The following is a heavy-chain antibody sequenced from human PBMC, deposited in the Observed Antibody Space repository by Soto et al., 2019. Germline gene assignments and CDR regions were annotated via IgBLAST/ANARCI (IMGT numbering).Heavy chain of an antibody. V-gene: IGHV3-30*03. CDR1: GFTFSSYG. Sequence: QVQLVESGGGVVQPGRSLRLSCAASGFTFSSYGMHWVRQAPGKGLEWVAVISHDRSNKYYADSVKGRFTISRDNSKNTLYLQMNSLRAEDTAVYYCATQYFHHWGQGTLVTVSS. CDR2: ISHDRSNK. CDR3: ATQYFHH. J-gene: IGHJ1*01.